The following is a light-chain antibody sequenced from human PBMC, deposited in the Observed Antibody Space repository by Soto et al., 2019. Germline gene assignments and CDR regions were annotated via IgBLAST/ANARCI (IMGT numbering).Light chain of an antibody. J-gene: IGKJ4*01. CDR2: DAS. CDR1: QSVSSY. V-gene: IGKV3-11*01. CDR3: QQRRNGPLRGS. Sequence: EIVLTQSPATLSLSPGERATLSCRASQSVSSYLAWYQQKPGQAPRLLIYDASNRATGIPARFSGSGSGTDFTLTISSLEPEDFAVYYCQQRRNGPLRGSFGGGTKVEIK.